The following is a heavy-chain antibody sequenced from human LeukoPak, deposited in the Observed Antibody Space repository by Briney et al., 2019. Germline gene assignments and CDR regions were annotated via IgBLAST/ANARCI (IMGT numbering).Heavy chain of an antibody. D-gene: IGHD1-1*01. Sequence: GGSLRLSCAASGFTFSSYWMSWVRQAPGKGLEWVANIKQDGSEKYYVDSVKGRFTISRDNSKNTLYLQMNSLRAEDTAVYYCARDQLNSDWFDPWGQGTLVTVSS. J-gene: IGHJ5*02. CDR3: ARDQLNSDWFDP. V-gene: IGHV3-7*01. CDR1: GFTFSSYW. CDR2: IKQDGSEK.